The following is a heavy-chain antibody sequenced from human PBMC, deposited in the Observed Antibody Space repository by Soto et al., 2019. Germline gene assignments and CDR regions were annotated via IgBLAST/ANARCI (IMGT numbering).Heavy chain of an antibody. V-gene: IGHV1-46*03. CDR1: GYTFTSYY. CDR2: INPSGGST. J-gene: IGHJ3*02. CDR3: ARAANPADDAFDI. Sequence: QVQLVQSGAEVKKPGASVKVSCKASGYTFTSYYMHWVRQAPGQGLEWMGIINPSGGSTSYAQKFQGRVTMTRDTSTSTVYMELSSMRSEDTAVYYCARAANPADDAFDIWGQGTMVTVSS.